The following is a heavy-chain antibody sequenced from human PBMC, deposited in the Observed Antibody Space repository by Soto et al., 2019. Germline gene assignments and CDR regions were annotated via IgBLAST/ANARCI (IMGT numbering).Heavy chain of an antibody. Sequence: EVQLVESGGGLVKPGGSLRLSCAASGFTFSSYSMNWVRQAPGKGLEWVSSISSSSSYIYYADSVKGRFTTSRDNAKNSLYLQMNSLRAEYTAVYYCARYCSRTSCYSGMEVWGQGTTVTVSS. CDR1: GFTFSSYS. D-gene: IGHD2-2*01. J-gene: IGHJ6*02. CDR2: ISSSSSYI. V-gene: IGHV3-21*01. CDR3: ARYCSRTSCYSGMEV.